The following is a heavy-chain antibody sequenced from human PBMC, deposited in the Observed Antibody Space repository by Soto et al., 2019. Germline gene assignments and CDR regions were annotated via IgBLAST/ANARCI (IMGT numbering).Heavy chain of an antibody. CDR2: IHYSGSG. CDR1: GGSISSDHYH. V-gene: IGHV4-30-4*01. J-gene: IGHJ6*02. D-gene: IGHD4-17*01. Sequence: QVQLQESGPGLVRPSQTLSLTCTVSGGSISSDHYHWTWIRQTPGKGLEWIGYIHYSGSGSYNPSLQSRVTMSVDTSKNLFSLKLSSVTAADTAVYFCVREDDGGDRDYYGLDVWGQGTTVTVSS. CDR3: VREDDGGDRDYYGLDV.